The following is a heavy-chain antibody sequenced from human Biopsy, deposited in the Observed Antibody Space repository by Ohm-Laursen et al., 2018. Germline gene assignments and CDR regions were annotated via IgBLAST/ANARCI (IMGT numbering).Heavy chain of an antibody. CDR3: ARNRVDVVKVTTIGWNFDL. V-gene: IGHV4-59*08. Sequence: GTLSLTCTVSGDIISTYYWNWIRQTPGKGLEWIGYIHYTGHIRINPSLNSRATISVDTSKDQFSLKLSSLTAADTAIYYCARNRVDVVKVTTIGWNFDLWGRGTLVTVS. CDR1: GDIISTYY. CDR2: IHYTGHI. D-gene: IGHD5-12*01. J-gene: IGHJ2*01.